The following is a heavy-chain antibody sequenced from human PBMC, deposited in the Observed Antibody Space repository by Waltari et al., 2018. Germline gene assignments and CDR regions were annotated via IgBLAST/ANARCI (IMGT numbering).Heavy chain of an antibody. Sequence: EVQLLESGGGLVQPGGSLRLSCAASGFPFSSYAMSWVRQAPGKGLEWVSVIYSGGSTYYADSVKGRFTISRDNSKNTLYLQMNSLRAEDTAVYYCATVDIAARLDFDYWGQGTLVTVSS. CDR2: IYSGGST. D-gene: IGHD6-6*01. J-gene: IGHJ4*02. CDR1: GFPFSSYA. V-gene: IGHV3-23*03. CDR3: ATVDIAARLDFDY.